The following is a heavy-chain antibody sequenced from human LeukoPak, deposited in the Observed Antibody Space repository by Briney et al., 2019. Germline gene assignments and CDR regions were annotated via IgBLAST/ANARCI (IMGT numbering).Heavy chain of an antibody. J-gene: IGHJ4*02. CDR2: IYPGDSDT. Sequence: GQSLKISCKGSGYSFTSYWIGWVRQMPGKGMEWMGIIYPGDSDTRYSPSFQGQVTISADKSISTAYLQWSSLKAPDTAMYYCARRPSGYSYVIDYWGQGTLVTVSA. D-gene: IGHD5-18*01. CDR1: GYSFTSYW. V-gene: IGHV5-51*01. CDR3: ARRPSGYSYVIDY.